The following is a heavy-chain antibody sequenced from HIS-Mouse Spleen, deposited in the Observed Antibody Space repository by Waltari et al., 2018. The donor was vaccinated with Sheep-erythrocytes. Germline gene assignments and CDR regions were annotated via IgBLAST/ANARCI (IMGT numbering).Heavy chain of an antibody. CDR3: AKDIGTGLSYGMDV. J-gene: IGHJ6*02. Sequence: GLVQPGRSLRLSCAASGFTFDDYAMHWVRQAPGKGLEWVSGISWNSGSIGYADSVKGRFTISRDNAKNSLYLQMNSLRAEDTALYYCAKDIGTGLSYGMDVWGQGTTVTVSS. V-gene: IGHV3-9*01. CDR1: GFTFDDYA. D-gene: IGHD1-1*01. CDR2: ISWNSGSI.